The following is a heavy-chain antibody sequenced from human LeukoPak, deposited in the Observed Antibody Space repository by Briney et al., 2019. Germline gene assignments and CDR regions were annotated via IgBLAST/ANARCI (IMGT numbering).Heavy chain of an antibody. V-gene: IGHV4-59*01. CDR3: ARVVGGLGDAFVI. CDR2: IYYSGIT. CDR1: GGSISSFY. J-gene: IGHJ3*02. D-gene: IGHD3-16*01. Sequence: TSETLSLTCTVSGGSISSFYWSWIRQPPGKGLEWIGYIYYSGITNYNPSLKSRVTISVDTSKHQFSLNLSSVPAPHTARHFFARVVGGLGDAFVIWGQGTMVTVSS.